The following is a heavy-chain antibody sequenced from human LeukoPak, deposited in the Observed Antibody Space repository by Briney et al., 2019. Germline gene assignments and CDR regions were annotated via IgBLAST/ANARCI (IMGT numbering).Heavy chain of an antibody. V-gene: IGHV3-23*01. Sequence: PGGSLRLSCAASGFTFSSYAMSWVRQAPGKGLEWVSSLSGSGGSPNYANSVKGRFTISRDNSKNTLYLQMNSLRAEDTAVYYCANALGGGNTWYYFDCWGQGTLVTVSS. D-gene: IGHD6-13*01. CDR2: LSGSGGSP. J-gene: IGHJ4*02. CDR3: ANALGGGNTWYYFDC. CDR1: GFTFSSYA.